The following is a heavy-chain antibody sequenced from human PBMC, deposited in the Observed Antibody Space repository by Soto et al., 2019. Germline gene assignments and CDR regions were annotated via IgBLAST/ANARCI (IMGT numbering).Heavy chain of an antibody. CDR1: GFTFSSYW. Sequence: GGSLRLSCAASGFTFSSYWMSWVRQAPGKGLEWVANIKQDGSEIHSMDSVKGRFSISRDNAKNSLYLQMNSLRTEDTALYYCAKDGNSGSYYLFDYWGQGTLVTVSS. D-gene: IGHD1-26*01. J-gene: IGHJ4*02. CDR3: AKDGNSGSYYLFDY. CDR2: IKQDGSEI. V-gene: IGHV3-7*03.